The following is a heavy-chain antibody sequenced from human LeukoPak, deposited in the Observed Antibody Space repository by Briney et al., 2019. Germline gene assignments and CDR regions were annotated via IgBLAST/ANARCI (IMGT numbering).Heavy chain of an antibody. Sequence: ASVKVSCKASGYTFTSYGISWVRQASGQGLEWMGWISAYNGNTNYAQKLQGRVTMTTDTSTSTAYMELRSLRSDDTAEYYCARERGSGYCSGGSCYGAFDIWGQGTMVTVSS. V-gene: IGHV1-18*01. CDR3: ARERGSGYCSGGSCYGAFDI. CDR1: GYTFTSYG. J-gene: IGHJ3*02. D-gene: IGHD2-15*01. CDR2: ISAYNGNT.